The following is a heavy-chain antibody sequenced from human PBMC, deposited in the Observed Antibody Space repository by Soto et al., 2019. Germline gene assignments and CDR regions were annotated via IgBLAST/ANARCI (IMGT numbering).Heavy chain of an antibody. Sequence: EVQLVQSGAEVIKSGESLKISCKASGYSFTNYWIGWVRQMPGKGLELMGIMYPGDSDTRYSPSFQGQVTISADKSISTAYRQWSSLKASDTAIYYCARGNRPPPYYFEYWGQGPLVPVSS. CDR1: GYSFTNYW. CDR2: MYPGDSDT. J-gene: IGHJ4*02. D-gene: IGHD3-16*01. V-gene: IGHV5-51*01. CDR3: ARGNRPPPYYFEY.